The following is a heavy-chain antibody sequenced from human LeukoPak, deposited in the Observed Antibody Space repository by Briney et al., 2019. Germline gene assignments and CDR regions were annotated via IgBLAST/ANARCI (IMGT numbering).Heavy chain of an antibody. V-gene: IGHV4-59*11. CDR2: IYYSGST. J-gene: IGHJ4*02. CDR3: ARYVVVTAYFDY. D-gene: IGHD2-21*02. CDR1: GGSITSRDC. Sequence: SETLSLTCGVSGGSITSRDCWSWVRQPPGKGLEWIGYIYYSGSTNYNPSLKSRVTISVDTSKNQFSLKLSSVTAADTAVYYCARYVVVTAYFDYWGQGTLVTVSS.